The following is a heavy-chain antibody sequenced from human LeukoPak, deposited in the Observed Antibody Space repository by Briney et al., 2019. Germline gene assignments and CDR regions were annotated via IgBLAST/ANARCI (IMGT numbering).Heavy chain of an antibody. CDR2: IYHSGST. J-gene: IGHJ4*02. CDR3: ARGAGWYDY. V-gene: IGHV4-4*02. CDR1: GGSISSSNW. Sequence: PSETLSLTCAVSGGSISSSNWWSWVRQPPGKGLEWIGEIYHSGSTNYNPSLKSRVAISVDKSENHISLKLTSVTAADTAVYYCARGAGWYDYWGQGTLVTVSS. D-gene: IGHD6-19*01.